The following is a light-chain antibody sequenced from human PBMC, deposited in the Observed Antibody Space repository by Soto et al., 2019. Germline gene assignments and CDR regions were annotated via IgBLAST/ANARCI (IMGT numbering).Light chain of an antibody. CDR1: QSVTNNY. Sequence: ELVLTQSPATLSLSPGERATLSCRASQSVTNNYLAWYQQKTGQAPRLLIYGASSRAIGIPARFSGSGSGTDFTLTISRLEPEDFAMYYCQQYGSWGTFGQGTKVEFK. CDR2: GAS. J-gene: IGKJ1*01. V-gene: IGKV3-20*01. CDR3: QQYGSWGT.